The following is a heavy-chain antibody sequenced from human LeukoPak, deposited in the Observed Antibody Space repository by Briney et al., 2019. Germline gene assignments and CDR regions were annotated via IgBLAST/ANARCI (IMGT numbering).Heavy chain of an antibody. D-gene: IGHD2-15*01. CDR3: SRQDHCSGGSCYSLDY. J-gene: IGHJ4*02. V-gene: IGHV3-74*01. CDR1: GFTFSDYA. Sequence: PGGSLRLSCAASGFTFSDYAMTWVRQAPGKGLVWVSRIRPDGTTTSYADLVKGRFTISRDNAKNTLFLQMNSLRAEDTAVYYCSRQDHCSGGSCYSLDYWGQGTLVTVSS. CDR2: IRPDGTTT.